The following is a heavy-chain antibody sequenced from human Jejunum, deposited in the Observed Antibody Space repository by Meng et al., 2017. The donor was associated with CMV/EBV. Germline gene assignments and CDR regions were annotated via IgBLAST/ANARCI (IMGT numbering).Heavy chain of an antibody. V-gene: IGHV4-39*07. CDR1: GDSIRSSNYY. D-gene: IGHD6-6*01. CDR2: IYYTGST. CDR3: ARGLSTSSSGY. J-gene: IGHJ4*02. Sequence: QLQLKGWRPELVKPSDTLSLLCTVSGDSIRSSNYYWGWIRQSPGKGLEWIGSIYYTGSTYYNPSLKSRLTISIDTSKNQFSLKLSSVTAADTAIYYCARGLSTSSSGYWGQGTLVTVSS.